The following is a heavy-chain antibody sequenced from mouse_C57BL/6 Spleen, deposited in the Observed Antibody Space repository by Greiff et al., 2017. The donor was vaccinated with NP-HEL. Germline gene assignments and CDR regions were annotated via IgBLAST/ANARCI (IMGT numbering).Heavy chain of an antibody. CDR3: SRWDYFDY. J-gene: IGHJ2*01. V-gene: IGHV5-17*01. CDR2: ISSGSSTI. Sequence: WFAYISSGSSTIYYADTVKGRFTISRDNAKNTLFLQMTSLRSEDAAMYYCSRWDYFDYWGQGTTLTVSS.